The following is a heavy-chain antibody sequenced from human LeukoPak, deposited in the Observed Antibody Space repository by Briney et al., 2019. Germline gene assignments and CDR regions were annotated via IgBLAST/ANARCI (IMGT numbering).Heavy chain of an antibody. V-gene: IGHV7-4-1*02. D-gene: IGHD4-17*01. J-gene: IGHJ5*02. Sequence: ASVKVSCKASGYTFTSYAMNWVRQAPGQGLEWMGWINTNTGNPTYAQGFTGRFVFSLDTSVSTAYLQISSLKAEDTAVYYCARAVTEIVTTVTTGHNWFDPWGQGTLVTVSS. CDR2: INTNTGNP. CDR1: GYTFTSYA. CDR3: ARAVTEIVTTVTTGHNWFDP.